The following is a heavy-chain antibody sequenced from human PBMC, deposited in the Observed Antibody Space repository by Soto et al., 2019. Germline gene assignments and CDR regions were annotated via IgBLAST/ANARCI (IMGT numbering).Heavy chain of an antibody. CDR3: ARGHSGTFDF. J-gene: IGHJ4*02. CDR1: GFSFISYS. D-gene: IGHD1-26*01. CDR2: ISNSGSVI. Sequence: GGSLRLSCAASGFSFISYSMSWVRQAPGKGLEWVSYISNSGSVIHDADSVKGRFTISRDNAKNSLSLQMNSLRAEDTAVYYCARGHSGTFDFWGQGTLVTVSS. V-gene: IGHV3-48*01.